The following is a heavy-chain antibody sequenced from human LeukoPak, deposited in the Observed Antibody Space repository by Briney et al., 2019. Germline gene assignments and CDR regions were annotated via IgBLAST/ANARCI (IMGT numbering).Heavy chain of an antibody. CDR2: IKSKVDGGTV. Sequence: GSLRLSCAASGFTFSDYYMNWVRQAPGKGLEWVGRIKSKVDGGTVDYAAPVKGRFTISRDDSKSTLYLQLNSLKTEDSAVYYCTKDPPLTGGVYSAYWGQGTLVTVSS. CDR1: GFTFSDYY. CDR3: TKDPPLTGGVYSAY. J-gene: IGHJ4*02. D-gene: IGHD7-27*01. V-gene: IGHV3-15*07.